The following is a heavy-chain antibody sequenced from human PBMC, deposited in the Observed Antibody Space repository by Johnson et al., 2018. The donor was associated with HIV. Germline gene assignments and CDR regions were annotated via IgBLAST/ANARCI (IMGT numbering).Heavy chain of an antibody. CDR3: AKRFGYDNRGDQFDF. CDR1: GFTFSRYW. J-gene: IGHJ3*01. CDR2: IKQDGSEK. V-gene: IGHV3-7*03. D-gene: IGHD3-22*01. Sequence: VQLVESGGGVVQPGRSLRLSCAASGFTFSRYWMSWVRQAPGKGLEWVANIKQDGSEKYYVDSVTGRFTISRDNSNNTLYLQMNSLRAEDTAVYYCAKRFGYDNRGDQFDFWGQGAMVTVSS.